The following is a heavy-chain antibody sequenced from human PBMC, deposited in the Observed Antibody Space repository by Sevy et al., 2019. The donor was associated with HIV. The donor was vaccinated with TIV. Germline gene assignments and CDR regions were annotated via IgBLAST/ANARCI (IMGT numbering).Heavy chain of an antibody. CDR1: GYTLNEFS. J-gene: IGHJ4*02. CDR3: ATTKDYYDSSGYPFDY. D-gene: IGHD3-22*01. Sequence: ASVKVSCKVSGYTLNEFSMHWVRQAPGKGLEWMTTFDPEDGDPEDSKTIYAQKFLGRVTVTEDTSTDTAYMELSSLRSEDTAVYYCATTKDYYDSSGYPFDYWGQGTLVTVSS. V-gene: IGHV1-24*01. CDR2: FDPEDGDPEDSKT.